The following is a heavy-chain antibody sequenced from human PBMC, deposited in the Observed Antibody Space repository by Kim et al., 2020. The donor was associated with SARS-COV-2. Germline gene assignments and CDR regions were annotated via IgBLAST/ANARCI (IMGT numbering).Heavy chain of an antibody. V-gene: IGHV3-15*01. CDR2: IKSKTDGGTT. Sequence: GGSLRLSCAASGFTFSNAWMSWVRQAPGKGLEWVGRIKSKTDGGTTDYAAPVKGRFTISRDDSKNTLYLQMNSLKTEDTAVYYCTTDWTSPHRYCSSTSCESCDYWGQGTLVTVSS. CDR3: TTDWTSPHRYCSSTSCESCDY. J-gene: IGHJ4*02. D-gene: IGHD2-2*01. CDR1: GFTFSNAW.